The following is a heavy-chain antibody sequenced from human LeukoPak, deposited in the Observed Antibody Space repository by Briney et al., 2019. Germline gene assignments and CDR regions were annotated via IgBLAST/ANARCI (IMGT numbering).Heavy chain of an antibody. Sequence: SQTLSLTCSVSGGSISSSGYYWSWIRQHPGKALEWIGYIYYSGSTYYNPSLKSRLTISLDTSKNQFSLKLNSVTAADTAVYYCARSVGSSTCYSSDYWGHGTLVTVSS. J-gene: IGHJ4*01. CDR1: GGSISSSGYY. CDR2: IYYSGST. V-gene: IGHV4-31*03. D-gene: IGHD6-13*01. CDR3: ARSVGSSTCYSSDY.